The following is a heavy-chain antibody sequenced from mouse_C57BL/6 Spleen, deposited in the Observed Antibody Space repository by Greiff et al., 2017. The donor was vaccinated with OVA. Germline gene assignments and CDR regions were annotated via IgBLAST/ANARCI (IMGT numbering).Heavy chain of an antibody. J-gene: IGHJ4*01. D-gene: IGHD2-2*01. CDR1: GYTFTDYY. V-gene: IGHV1-26*01. Sequence: VQLQQSGPELVKPGASVKISCKASGYTFTDYYMHWVKQSHGKSLEWIGDINPNIGGTSYNQKFKGKATLTVDKPSSTAYLELRSLPSEDSAVYDCARRLRRGMDYWGQGTSVTVSS. CDR3: ARRLRRGMDY. CDR2: INPNIGGT.